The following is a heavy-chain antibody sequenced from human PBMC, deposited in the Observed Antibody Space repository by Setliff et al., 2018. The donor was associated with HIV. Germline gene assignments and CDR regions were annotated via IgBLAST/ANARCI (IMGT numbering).Heavy chain of an antibody. CDR1: GGSMSRFY. V-gene: IGHV4-59*01. J-gene: IGHJ4*02. CDR3: ARAEGDAYNSLPDFDS. Sequence: SETLSLTCTVSGGSMSRFYWTWIRQPPGKGLEWIGFVYSTGSINYSPSFRGRLTISLETSENQFSLHLTSVTAADTAVYYCARAEGDAYNSLPDFDSWGPGALVTVSS. D-gene: IGHD1-1*01. CDR2: VYSTGSI.